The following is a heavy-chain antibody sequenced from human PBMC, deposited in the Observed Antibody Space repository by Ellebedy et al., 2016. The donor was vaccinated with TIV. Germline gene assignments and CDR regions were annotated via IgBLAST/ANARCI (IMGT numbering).Heavy chain of an antibody. CDR2: IYYLGST. CDR3: ARHLLRDYYGSGSPNYWYLDL. J-gene: IGHJ2*01. CDR1: GGSISSSAYY. D-gene: IGHD3-10*01. Sequence: GSLRLXXTVSGGSISSSAYYWGWIRQPPGRGLEWIANIYYLGSTYYNPSLKSRVTISVDTSKNQFSLKLSSVTAADTAMYYCARHLLRDYYGSGSPNYWYLDLWGRGTLVTVSS. V-gene: IGHV4-39*01.